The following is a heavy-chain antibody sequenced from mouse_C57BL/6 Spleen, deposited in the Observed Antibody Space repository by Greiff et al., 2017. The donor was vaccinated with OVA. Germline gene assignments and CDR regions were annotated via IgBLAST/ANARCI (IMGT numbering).Heavy chain of an antibody. CDR3: ARRATVVPFDY. CDR1: GYAFTNYL. V-gene: IGHV1-54*01. J-gene: IGHJ2*01. D-gene: IGHD1-1*01. Sequence: VQLVESGAELVRPGTSVKVSCKASGYAFTNYLIEWVKQRPGQGLEWIGVINPGSGGTNYNEKFKGKETLTADKSSSTAYMQLSSLTSEDSAVYFCARRATVVPFDYWGQGTTLTVSS. CDR2: INPGSGGT.